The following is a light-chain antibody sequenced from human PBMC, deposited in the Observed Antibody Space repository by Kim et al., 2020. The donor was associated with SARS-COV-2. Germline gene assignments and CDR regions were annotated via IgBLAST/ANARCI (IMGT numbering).Light chain of an antibody. V-gene: IGKV1D-13*01. CDR1: QDINSA. CDR2: DAS. Sequence: ASIGGRVTFTCRASQDINSALAWYQQSPGRSPTFLIYDASTLQGGVPSRCRGRGSGTHFTLTNDNLQPEGFGTYFCQQFENYPITFGQGTRLEIK. CDR3: QQFENYPIT. J-gene: IGKJ5*01.